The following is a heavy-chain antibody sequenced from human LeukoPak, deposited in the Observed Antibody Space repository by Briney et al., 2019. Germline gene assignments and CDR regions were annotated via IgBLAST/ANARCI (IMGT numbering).Heavy chain of an antibody. CDR2: INPSGGRT. J-gene: IGHJ3*02. CDR1: GYTFTSYY. CDR3: ARVTFVSPNPKGTAVTGNAFDI. V-gene: IGHV1-46*01. D-gene: IGHD6-19*01. Sequence: ASVKVSCKASGYTFTSYYIHWVRQARGQGLEWMGIINPSGGRTSYAQKFQGRVTMTRDTSTSTVYMELSSLRSEDTAVYYCARVTFVSPNPKGTAVTGNAFDIWGQGTMVTVSS.